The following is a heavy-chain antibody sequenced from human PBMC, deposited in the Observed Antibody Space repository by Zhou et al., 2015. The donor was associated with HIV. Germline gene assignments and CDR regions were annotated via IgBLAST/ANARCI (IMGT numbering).Heavy chain of an antibody. V-gene: IGHV1-69*02. CDR1: GGTFSSYT. CDR3: ARSQLDEDYFDY. D-gene: IGHD1-1*01. J-gene: IGHJ4*02. Sequence: QVQLVQSGAEVKKPGSSVKVSCKASGGTFSSYTISWVRQAPGQGLEWMGRIIPILGIANYAQKFQGRVTITADKSTSTAYMELSSLRSEDTAVYYCARSQLDEDYFDYWGQGTLVTVSS. CDR2: IIPILGIA.